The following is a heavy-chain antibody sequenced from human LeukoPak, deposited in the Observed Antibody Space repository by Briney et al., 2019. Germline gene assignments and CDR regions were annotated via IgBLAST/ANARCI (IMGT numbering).Heavy chain of an antibody. J-gene: IGHJ4*02. CDR1: GFTFSSYS. Sequence: GGSLRLSCAASGFTFSSYSMNWVRQAPGKGLEWVSYISSSSTTIHYADSVKGRFTISRDNAKNSLCLQMNSLRGEDTAVYYCARSSITMVRGVIKPRRFDYWGQGTLVTVSS. D-gene: IGHD3-10*01. V-gene: IGHV3-48*01. CDR2: ISSSSTTI. CDR3: ARSSITMVRGVIKPRRFDY.